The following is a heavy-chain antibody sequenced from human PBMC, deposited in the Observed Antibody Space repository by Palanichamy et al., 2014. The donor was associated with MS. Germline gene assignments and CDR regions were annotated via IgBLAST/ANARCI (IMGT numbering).Heavy chain of an antibody. J-gene: IGHJ3*02. CDR1: GFTFSSYA. V-gene: IGHV3-30*04. CDR3: ARDRGYSYGYWDAFDI. CDR2: ISYDGSNK. D-gene: IGHD5-18*01. Sequence: QVQLVESGGGVVQPGRSLRLSCAASGFTFSSYAMHWVRQAPGKGPEWVAVISYDGSNKYYADSVKGRFTISRDNSKNTLYLQMNSLRAEDTAVYYCARDRGYSYGYWDAFDIWGQGTMVTVSS.